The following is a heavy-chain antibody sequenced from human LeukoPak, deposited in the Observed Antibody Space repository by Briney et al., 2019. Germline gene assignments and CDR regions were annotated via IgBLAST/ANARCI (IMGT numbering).Heavy chain of an antibody. CDR1: GYTFTGYF. J-gene: IGHJ4*02. CDR3: ARVVGGNYYGSETGDY. Sequence: ASVKVSFKASGYTFTGYFMHWVRQAPEQGLEWMGWINPNSGGTKYAQKFQGRVTMTRDTSITTTYMELSSLRSDDTAVYYCARVVGGNYYGSETGDYWGQGTLVSVSS. CDR2: INPNSGGT. V-gene: IGHV1-2*02. D-gene: IGHD3-10*01.